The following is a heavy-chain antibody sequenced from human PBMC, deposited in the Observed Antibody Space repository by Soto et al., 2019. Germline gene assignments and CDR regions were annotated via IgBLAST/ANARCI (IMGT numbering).Heavy chain of an antibody. D-gene: IGHD2-2*01. CDR1: GGTFSSYA. V-gene: IGHV1-69*13. J-gene: IGHJ4*02. Sequence: GASVKVSCKASGGTFSSYAISWVRQVPGQGLEWMGGFIPIFGTANYAQKFQGRVTITADESTSTAYMELSSLRSEDTAVYYCARPQYCSSTSCPYYFDYWGQGTLVTVSS. CDR2: FIPIFGTA. CDR3: ARPQYCSSTSCPYYFDY.